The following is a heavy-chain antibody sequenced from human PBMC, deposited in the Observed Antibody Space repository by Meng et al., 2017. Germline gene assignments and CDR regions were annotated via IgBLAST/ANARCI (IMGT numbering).Heavy chain of an antibody. Sequence: QVQLLQVGAGLLKPSETLALTCDVSGASFSGYYWAWIRQPPGKGLEWIGEITHTGSTNYTPSLKSRVSISVDTSKNQLSLKLHSVTAADTAVYYCAGEIKYDSSGYYYWGQGTLVTVSS. CDR2: ITHTGST. CDR3: AGEIKYDSSGYYY. D-gene: IGHD3-22*01. J-gene: IGHJ4*02. CDR1: GASFSGYY. V-gene: IGHV4-34*01.